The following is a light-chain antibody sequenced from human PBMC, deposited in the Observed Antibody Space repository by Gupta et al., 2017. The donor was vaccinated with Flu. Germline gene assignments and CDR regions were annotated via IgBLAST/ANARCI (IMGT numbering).Light chain of an antibody. CDR2: RKN. J-gene: IGLJ3*02. Sequence: RVTISWFGSRSNIGTYNVDWDNQVPGTAPKRLIERKNQRPSGVADRRSCYKAGNSASRVTRGVRSEEEGDDYCAAWEDGMRGGVFGGGTKLTVL. CDR3: AAWEDGMRGGV. V-gene: IGLV1-47*01. CDR1: RSNIGTYN.